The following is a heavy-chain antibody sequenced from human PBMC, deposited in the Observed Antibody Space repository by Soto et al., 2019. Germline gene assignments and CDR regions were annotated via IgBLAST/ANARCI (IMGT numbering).Heavy chain of an antibody. CDR3: ARAGYSSGRYYFEL. Sequence: TSETLSLTCSVSGDSINTFYWSWIRQSAGKGLEWIGRIYTNGATNYNPSLRGRVTLSVDTSKNQFSLTLSSLTDADTAVYYCARAGYSSGRYYFELWGQGKLVTVSS. CDR2: IYTNGAT. V-gene: IGHV4-4*07. D-gene: IGHD2-15*01. J-gene: IGHJ4*02. CDR1: GDSINTFY.